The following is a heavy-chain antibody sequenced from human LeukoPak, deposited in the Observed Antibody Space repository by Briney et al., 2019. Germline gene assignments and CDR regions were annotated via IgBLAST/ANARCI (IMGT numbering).Heavy chain of an antibody. CDR3: AKLVVTARNLDP. J-gene: IGHJ5*02. CDR1: GFTFSSYA. CDR2: ISGSGGST. Sequence: GGSLRLSCAASGFTFSSYAMSWVRQAPGRGLEWVSAISGSGGSTYYADSVKGRVTISRDNSKNTLYLQMNSLRAEDTAVYDCAKLVVTARNLDPWGQGTRVTV. D-gene: IGHD2-21*02. V-gene: IGHV3-23*01.